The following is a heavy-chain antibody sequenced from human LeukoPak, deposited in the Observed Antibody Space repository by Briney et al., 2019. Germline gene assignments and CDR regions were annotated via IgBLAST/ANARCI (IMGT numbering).Heavy chain of an antibody. CDR3: ATCEGVAGIGGAFDI. CDR1: GGSISSISSNYYR. D-gene: IGHD6-19*01. CDR2: SYYSDST. J-gene: IGHJ3*02. Sequence: PSETLSLTCIVSGGSISSISSNYYRWGWMRQLAGKGLEWIGSSYYSDSTYHNPSLKSRVTISVDTSKNQFSLKLSSVTAADTAVYYCATCEGVAGIGGAFDIWGQGTMVTVSS. V-gene: IGHV4-39*01.